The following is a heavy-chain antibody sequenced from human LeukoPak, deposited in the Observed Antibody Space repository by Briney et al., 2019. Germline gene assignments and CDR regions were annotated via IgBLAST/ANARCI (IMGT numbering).Heavy chain of an antibody. V-gene: IGHV1-69*13. CDR1: GGTFSSYA. Sequence: SVKVSCKASGGTFSSYAISWVRQAPGQGLEWMGGIIPIFGTANYAQKFQGRVTITADESTSTAYMELSSLRSEDTAVYYCASAVPAAMPYYYYYYGMDVWGQGTTVTVSS. CDR2: IIPIFGTA. D-gene: IGHD2-2*01. CDR3: ASAVPAAMPYYYYYYGMDV. J-gene: IGHJ6*02.